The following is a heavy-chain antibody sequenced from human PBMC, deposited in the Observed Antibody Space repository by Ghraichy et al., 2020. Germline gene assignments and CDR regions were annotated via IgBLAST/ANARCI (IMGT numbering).Heavy chain of an antibody. V-gene: IGHV3-30*18. CDR1: GFTFSSYG. J-gene: IGHJ6*02. Sequence: LSLTCAASGFTFSSYGMHWVRQAPGKGLEWVAVISYDGSNKHYADYVKGRFTISRDNSKNTLYLQMDSLRAEDTAIYYCAKDLDDYNNYPLGYGMDVWGQGTTVTVSS. D-gene: IGHD4-11*01. CDR2: ISYDGSNK. CDR3: AKDLDDYNNYPLGYGMDV.